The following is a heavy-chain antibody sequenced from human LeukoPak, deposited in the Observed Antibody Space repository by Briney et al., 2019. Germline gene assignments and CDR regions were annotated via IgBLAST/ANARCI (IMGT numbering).Heavy chain of an antibody. CDR2: IYTSGST. D-gene: IGHD4-23*01. J-gene: IGHJ4*02. CDR1: GGSISSYY. Sequence: PSETLSLTCTVSGGSISSYYWSWIRQPAGKGLEWIGRIYTSGSTNYNPSLKSRVTISVDTSKNQFSLELRSVTAADTAVYYCARDSGNSEVLDYWGQGTLVTVSS. CDR3: ARDSGNSEVLDY. V-gene: IGHV4-4*07.